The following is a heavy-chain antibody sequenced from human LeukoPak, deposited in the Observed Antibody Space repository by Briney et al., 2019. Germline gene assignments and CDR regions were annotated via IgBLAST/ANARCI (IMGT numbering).Heavy chain of an antibody. Sequence: GGSLLLSCAASGFTFSVSAMHWVRQASGKGLEWVGRIRSKANNYATAYAASVKGRFTISRDDSKNTAYLQMNSLKTEETAVYYRTTTGDTIYDAFDIWGQGTMVTVSS. V-gene: IGHV3-73*01. J-gene: IGHJ3*02. CDR3: TTTGDTIYDAFDI. CDR1: GFTFSVSA. CDR2: IRSKANNYAT. D-gene: IGHD3-3*01.